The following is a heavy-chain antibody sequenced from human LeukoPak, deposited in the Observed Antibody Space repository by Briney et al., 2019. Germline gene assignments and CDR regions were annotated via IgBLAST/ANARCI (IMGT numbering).Heavy chain of an antibody. D-gene: IGHD6-13*01. J-gene: IGHJ4*02. CDR1: GGTFSSYA. V-gene: IGHV1-69*13. Sequence: SVKVSCKVSGGTFSSYAISWVRQAPGQGLEWMGGIIPIFGTANYAQKFQGRVTITADESTSTAYMELSSLRSEDTAVYYCARFLGGNIAAPFDYWGQGTLVTVSS. CDR2: IIPIFGTA. CDR3: ARFLGGNIAAPFDY.